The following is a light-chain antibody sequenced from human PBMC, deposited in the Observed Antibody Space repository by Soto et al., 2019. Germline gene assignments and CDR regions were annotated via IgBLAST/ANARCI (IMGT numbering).Light chain of an antibody. CDR3: QQRDDWVS. CDR2: GAS. J-gene: IGKJ4*01. Sequence: LTQSPATLSVSPGERATLSCRASQNVGTNLAWYQQRAGQAPRLLIYGASTRATGIPARFSGSGSGTDFTLTISSLEPEDVAVYYCQQRDDWVSFGGGTKVDI. V-gene: IGKV3-11*01. CDR1: QNVGTN.